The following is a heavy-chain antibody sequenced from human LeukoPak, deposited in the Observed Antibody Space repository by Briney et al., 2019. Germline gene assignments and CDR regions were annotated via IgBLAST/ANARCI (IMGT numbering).Heavy chain of an antibody. Sequence: PSETLSLTCAVYGGSFSGYYWSWIRHPPGKGLEGIGEINHSGSTNYNPSLKSRVTISVDTSKNRFSLKLTSVTAADTAVYYCASGLWFGELLLWGQGTLVSVSS. V-gene: IGHV4-34*01. CDR2: INHSGST. D-gene: IGHD3-10*01. CDR1: GGSFSGYY. J-gene: IGHJ4*02. CDR3: ASGLWFGELLL.